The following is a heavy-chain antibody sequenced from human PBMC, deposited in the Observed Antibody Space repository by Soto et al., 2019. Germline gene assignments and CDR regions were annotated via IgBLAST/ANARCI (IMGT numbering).Heavy chain of an antibody. D-gene: IGHD3-9*01. V-gene: IGHV3-66*01. CDR3: AGSGILTGYSHYYYYGMDV. CDR2: IYSGGST. Sequence: GGSLRLSCVVSGFTVSSNYMSWVRQAPGKGLEWVSVIYSGGSTYYADSVKGRFTISRDNSKNTLYLQMNSLRAEDTAVYYCAGSGILTGYSHYYYYGMDVWGQGTTVTVSS. CDR1: GFTVSSNY. J-gene: IGHJ6*02.